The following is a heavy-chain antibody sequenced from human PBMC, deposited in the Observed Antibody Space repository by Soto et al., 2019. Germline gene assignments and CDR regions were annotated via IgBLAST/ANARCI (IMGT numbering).Heavy chain of an antibody. J-gene: IGHJ6*02. CDR1: GYTFTSYD. CDR2: MNPNSGNT. CDR3: ARGGAARGGMDV. V-gene: IGHV1-8*01. Sequence: QVQLVQSGAEVKKPGASVKVSCKASGYTFTSYDINWVRQATGQGLEWMGWMNPNSGNTGYAQKFQGRVTMTRNTSINTAYKELSSLGAEDAADYYWARGGAARGGMDVWGQGTTVTVSS. D-gene: IGHD6-6*01.